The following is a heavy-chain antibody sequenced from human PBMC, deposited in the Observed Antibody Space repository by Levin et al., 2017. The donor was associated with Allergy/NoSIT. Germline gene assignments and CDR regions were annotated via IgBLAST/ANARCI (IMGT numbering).Heavy chain of an antibody. V-gene: IGHV4-59*01. Sequence: SETLSLTCTVSGGSISSYYWSWIRQPPGKGLEWIGYIYYSGSTNYNPSLKSRVTISVDTSKNQFSLKLSSVTAADTAVYYCARGGNPYSSSWYSQPPYYYYYMDVWGKGTTVTVSS. CDR3: ARGGNPYSSSWYSQPPYYYYYMDV. J-gene: IGHJ6*03. CDR2: IYYSGST. D-gene: IGHD6-13*01. CDR1: GGSISSYY.